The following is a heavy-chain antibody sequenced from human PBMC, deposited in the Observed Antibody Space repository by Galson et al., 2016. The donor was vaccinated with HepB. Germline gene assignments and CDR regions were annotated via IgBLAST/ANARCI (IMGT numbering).Heavy chain of an antibody. J-gene: IGHJ5*02. V-gene: IGHV4-31*03. Sequence: TLSLTCTVSGGSIRGGDHYWSWVRQHPGKGLEWIGNIYDGGSTYYNPSLQSRVAISVDPSKNQFSLNVKFVTAADTAVYSCARDKIKVAGTLEPWGQGTLVIVSS. CDR3: ARDKIKVAGTLEP. D-gene: IGHD6-19*01. CDR2: IYDGGST. CDR1: GGSIRGGDHY.